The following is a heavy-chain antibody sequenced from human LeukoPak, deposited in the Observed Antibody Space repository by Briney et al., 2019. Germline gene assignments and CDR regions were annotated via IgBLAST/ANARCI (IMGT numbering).Heavy chain of an antibody. CDR1: GGSISSGDYY. Sequence: SETLSLTCTVSGGSISSGDYYWSWIRQPPGKGLEWIGYIYYSGSTYYNPSLKSRATISVDTSKNQFSLKLSSVTAADTAVYYCARDRRSVANWFDPWGQGTLVTVSS. CDR2: IYYSGST. J-gene: IGHJ5*02. V-gene: IGHV4-30-4*01. CDR3: ARDRRSVANWFDP.